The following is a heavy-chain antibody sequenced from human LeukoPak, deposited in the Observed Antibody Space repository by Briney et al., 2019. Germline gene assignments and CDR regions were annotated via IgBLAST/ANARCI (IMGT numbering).Heavy chain of an antibody. V-gene: IGHV4-4*07. J-gene: IGHJ4*02. Sequence: SETLSLTCTVSGGSISSYYWSWIRQPAGKGLEWIGRVYTSGSTNYNPSLKSRVTMSVDTSKNQFSLKLSSVTAADTAVYYYAGDEYYDFWSGYYNKPHWGQGTLVTVSS. D-gene: IGHD3-3*01. CDR1: GGSISSYY. CDR2: VYTSGST. CDR3: AGDEYYDFWSGYYNKPH.